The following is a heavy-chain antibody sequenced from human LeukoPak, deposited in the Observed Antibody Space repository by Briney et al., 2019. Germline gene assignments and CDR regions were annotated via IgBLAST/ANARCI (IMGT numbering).Heavy chain of an antibody. Sequence: GESLKISCKVSGDSFTSHWISWVRQMPGKGLEWMGRIDPSDSYTNYSPSFQGHVTISDDKSISTAYLQWSSLKASGTTMYYCMRHYSNDAMDVWGQGTTVTVSS. V-gene: IGHV5-10-1*01. CDR3: MRHYSNDAMDV. D-gene: IGHD4-11*01. CDR1: GDSFTSHW. CDR2: IDPSDSYT. J-gene: IGHJ6*02.